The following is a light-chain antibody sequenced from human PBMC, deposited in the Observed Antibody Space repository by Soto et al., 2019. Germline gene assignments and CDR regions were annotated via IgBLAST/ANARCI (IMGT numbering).Light chain of an antibody. Sequence: QSALTQPASVSGSPGQSITISCTGTSSDVGSYNLVSWYQQHPGKAPELMIYEGSKRPSGVSNRFSGSKSGNTASLTISGLQAEDEADYYCCSYAGSRVVFGGGTKLTVL. J-gene: IGLJ2*01. CDR1: SSDVGSYNL. V-gene: IGLV2-23*01. CDR3: CSYAGSRVV. CDR2: EGS.